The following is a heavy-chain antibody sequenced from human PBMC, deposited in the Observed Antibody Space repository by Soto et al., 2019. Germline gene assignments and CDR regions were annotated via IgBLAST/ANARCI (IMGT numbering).Heavy chain of an antibody. CDR3: AKREVVAFSVDY. CDR1: GFIFSTYA. J-gene: IGHJ4*02. Sequence: EVQLLESGGGLVQPGGSLRLSCAGSGFIFSTYAMGWVRQAPGKGLEWVSSIIGSGDMTYYADSVTGRFTISRDNSKNMLYLQMNSLRAEDTAVYYCAKREVVAFSVDYWGQGTLVTVSS. D-gene: IGHD3-22*01. V-gene: IGHV3-23*01. CDR2: IIGSGDMT.